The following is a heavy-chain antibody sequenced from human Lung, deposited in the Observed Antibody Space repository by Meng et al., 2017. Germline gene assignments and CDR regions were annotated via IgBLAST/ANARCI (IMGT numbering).Heavy chain of an antibody. J-gene: IGHJ2*01. CDR2: IYNSGST. V-gene: IGHV4-30-4*01. CDR3: ARGQKGYFDL. Sequence: QGLLKESGPGLGKPSQTLSLTCTVFGGSISSSNYYWSWIRQPPGKGLEWSGHIYNSGSTYYNPSLKSRITISVDTSKNQFSLKLSSVTAADTAVYYCARGQKGYFDLWGRGTLVTVSS. CDR1: GGSISSSNYY.